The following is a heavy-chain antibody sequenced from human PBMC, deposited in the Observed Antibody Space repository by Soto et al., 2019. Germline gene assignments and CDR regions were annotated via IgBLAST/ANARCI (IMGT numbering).Heavy chain of an antibody. Sequence: GESLKISCKGSGYSFTSYWISWVRQMPGKGLEWMGIIYPGDSDTRYSPSFQGQVTISADKSISTAYLQWSSLKASDTAMYYCARPGVYSGYAKDHDAFDIWGQGTMVTVSS. CDR1: GYSFTSYW. V-gene: IGHV5-51*01. CDR3: ARPGVYSGYAKDHDAFDI. D-gene: IGHD5-12*01. J-gene: IGHJ3*02. CDR2: IYPGDSDT.